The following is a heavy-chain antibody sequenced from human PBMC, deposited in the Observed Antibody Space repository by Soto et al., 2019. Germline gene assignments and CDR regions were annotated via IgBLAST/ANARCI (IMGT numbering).Heavy chain of an antibody. V-gene: IGHV4-34*01. CDR1: GGSFSGYY. Sequence: SETLSLTCAVYGGSFSGYYWSWIRQPPGKGLEWIGEINHSGSTNYNPSLKSRVTISVDTSKNQLSLKLSSVTAADTAVYYCARHLTYCSAGSCYSDFPYYGMDVWGQGTTVT. J-gene: IGHJ6*02. CDR2: INHSGST. D-gene: IGHD2-15*01. CDR3: ARHLTYCSAGSCYSDFPYYGMDV.